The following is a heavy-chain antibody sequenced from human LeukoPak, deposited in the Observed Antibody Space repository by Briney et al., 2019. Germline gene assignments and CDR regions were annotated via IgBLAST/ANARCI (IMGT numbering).Heavy chain of an antibody. J-gene: IGHJ3*02. D-gene: IGHD3-3*01. CDR2: IYHSGST. CDR3: ARRIFGVVIILSSMGAFDI. Sequence: SETLSLTCAVSGYSISSGYYWGWIRQPPGKGLEWIGSIYHSGSTYYNPSLKSRVTISVDTSKNQFSLKLSSVTAADTAVYYRARRIFGVVIILSSMGAFDIWGQGTMVTVSS. CDR1: GYSISSGYY. V-gene: IGHV4-38-2*01.